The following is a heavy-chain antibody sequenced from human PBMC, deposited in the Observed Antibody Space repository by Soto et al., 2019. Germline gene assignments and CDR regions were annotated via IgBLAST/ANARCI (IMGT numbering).Heavy chain of an antibody. V-gene: IGHV4-39*07. J-gene: IGHJ6*02. CDR1: GGSISTSSYY. CDR2: IYYSGST. Sequence: PSETLSLTCTVSGGSISTSSYYWGWIRQPPGKGLEWIGSIYYSGSTNYNPSLKSRVTISVDTSKNQFSLKLSSVTAADTAVYYCARAAGPYYYYYGMDVWGQGTTVTVSS. D-gene: IGHD6-13*01. CDR3: ARAAGPYYYYYGMDV.